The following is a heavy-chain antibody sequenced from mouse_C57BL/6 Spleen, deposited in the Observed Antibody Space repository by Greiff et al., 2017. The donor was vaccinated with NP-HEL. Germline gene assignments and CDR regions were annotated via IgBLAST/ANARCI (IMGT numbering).Heavy chain of an antibody. CDR2: INPNNGGT. CDR1: GYTFTDYY. Sequence: VQLQQSGPELVKPGASVKISCKASGYTFTDYYMNWVKQSHGKSLEWIGDINPNNGGTSYNQKFKGKATLTVDKSSSTAYMELRSLTSEDSAVYYCARHDYGGAWFAYWGQGTLVTVSA. CDR3: ARHDYGGAWFAY. D-gene: IGHD2-4*01. J-gene: IGHJ3*01. V-gene: IGHV1-26*01.